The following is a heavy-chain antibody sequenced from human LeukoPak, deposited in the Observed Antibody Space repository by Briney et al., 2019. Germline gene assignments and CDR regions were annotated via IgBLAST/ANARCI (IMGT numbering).Heavy chain of an antibody. D-gene: IGHD6-6*01. CDR3: ARHDAGIAARPFDN. Sequence: SGTLSLTCTVSGGSISTYYWSWIRRPPGKGLEWIAYIHASGPTNYNPSLKSRITISVDTSKNQFSLKLSSVAAADTAVYYCARHDAGIAARPFDNWGQGTLVTVSS. V-gene: IGHV4-4*09. CDR1: GGSISTYY. J-gene: IGHJ4*02. CDR2: IHASGPT.